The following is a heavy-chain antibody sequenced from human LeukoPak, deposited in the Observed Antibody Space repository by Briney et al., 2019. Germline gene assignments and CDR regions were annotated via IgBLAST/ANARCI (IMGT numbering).Heavy chain of an antibody. CDR3: ARAAAAGIIPVDY. Sequence: SETLSLTCAVSGGSISSSNWWSWVRQPPGKGLEWIGYIYYSGSTNYNPSLKSRVTISVDTSKNQFSLKLSSVTAADTAVYYCARAAAAGIIPVDYWGQGTLVTVSS. D-gene: IGHD6-13*01. CDR1: GGSISSSNW. CDR2: IYYSGST. V-gene: IGHV4-4*02. J-gene: IGHJ4*02.